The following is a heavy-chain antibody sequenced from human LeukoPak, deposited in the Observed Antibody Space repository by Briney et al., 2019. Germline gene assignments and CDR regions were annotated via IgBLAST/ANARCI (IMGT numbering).Heavy chain of an antibody. CDR2: IYHSGST. CDR1: DYSISSGYC. V-gene: IGHV4-38-2*02. Sequence: PSETLSLTCIVSDYSISSGYCWGWIRQPPGKGLEWIGSIYHSGSTYFSPSLKSRVTISVDTSKNQFSLKLTSVTAADTAVYYCVRQGPEVVISFIAGGDYWGQGILVTVSS. J-gene: IGHJ4*02. D-gene: IGHD3-22*01. CDR3: VRQGPEVVISFIAGGDY.